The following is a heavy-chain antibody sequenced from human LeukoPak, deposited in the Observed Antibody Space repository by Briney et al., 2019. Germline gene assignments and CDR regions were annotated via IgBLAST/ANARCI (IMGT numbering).Heavy chain of an antibody. CDR3: ARANNSSWHN. CDR1: GFTFRSNW. CDR2: IKPDGSAG. Sequence: GGSLRLSCATSGFTFRSNWMSWVRHVPGRGLDWVANIKPDGSAGYYAASVKGRFTVSGDNAKNSLYLQMNSLRVEDTAVYYCARANNSSWHNWGQGTLVTVSS. J-gene: IGHJ4*02. D-gene: IGHD6-13*01. V-gene: IGHV3-7*01.